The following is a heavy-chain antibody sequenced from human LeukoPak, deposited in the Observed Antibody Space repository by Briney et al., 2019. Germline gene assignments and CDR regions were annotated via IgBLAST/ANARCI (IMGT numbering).Heavy chain of an antibody. J-gene: IGHJ4*02. V-gene: IGHV3-21*01. CDR2: ISSSSSYI. CDR3: ARGPADIVVVVAATTYY. CDR1: GFTFSSYE. Sequence: GGSLRLSCAASGFTFSSYEMNWVRQAPGKGLEWVSSISSSSSYIYYADSVKGRFTISRDNAKNSLYLQMNSLRAEDTAVYYCARGPADIVVVVAATTYYWGQGTLVTVSS. D-gene: IGHD2-15*01.